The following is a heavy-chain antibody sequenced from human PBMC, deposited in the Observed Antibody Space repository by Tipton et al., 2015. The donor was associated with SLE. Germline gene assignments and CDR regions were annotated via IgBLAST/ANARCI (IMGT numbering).Heavy chain of an antibody. CDR3: GRDRPSDWNLDAIDV. J-gene: IGHJ3*01. V-gene: IGHV4-39*02. Sequence: TLSLTCTVSGDSISGTTYSWAWIRQSPGKGLDWIGSVYYTGTTFYNPSLESRVTVSLDTSRNRFSLRLRSVTAADTAVYYCGRDRPSDWNLDAIDVWGQGSMVIVSS. CDR2: VYYTGTT. D-gene: IGHD1-1*01. CDR1: GDSISGTTYS.